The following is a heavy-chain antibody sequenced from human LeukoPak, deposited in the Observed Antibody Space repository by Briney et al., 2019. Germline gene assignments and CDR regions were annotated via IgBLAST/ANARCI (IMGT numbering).Heavy chain of an antibody. CDR3: ARHTWNSTPRPWFDP. Sequence: PSETLSLTCTVSAGSISSSSFYWGWIRQPPGQGLEWIGSIYYSGSTYYNPSLKSRVTISVDMSNNQFSLKLRSVTAADTAVYYCARHTWNSTPRPWFDPWGQGTLVTVSS. D-gene: IGHD2/OR15-2a*01. V-gene: IGHV4-39*01. J-gene: IGHJ5*02. CDR2: IYYSGST. CDR1: AGSISSSSFY.